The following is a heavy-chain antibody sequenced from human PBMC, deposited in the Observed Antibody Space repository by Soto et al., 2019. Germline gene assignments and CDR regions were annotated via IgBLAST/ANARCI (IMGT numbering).Heavy chain of an antibody. J-gene: IGHJ6*02. CDR1: GFTFTSSA. V-gene: IGHV1-58*01. CDR3: AAPRGGLGFGELFDYYYGMDV. Sequence: SVKVSCKASGFTFTSSAVQWVRQARGQRLEWIGWIVVGSGNTNYAQKFQERVTITRDMSTSTAYMELSSLRSEDTAVYYCAAPRGGLGFGELFDYYYGMDVWGQGTTVTVSS. D-gene: IGHD3-10*01. CDR2: IVVGSGNT.